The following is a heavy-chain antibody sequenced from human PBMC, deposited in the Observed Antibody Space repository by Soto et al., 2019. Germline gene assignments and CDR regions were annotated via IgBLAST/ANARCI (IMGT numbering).Heavy chain of an antibody. V-gene: IGHV3-48*01. CDR3: ARDPRYCSGGNCYSSYYYYYLDV. CDR2: ISSSSDTI. CDR1: GFIFSSYS. D-gene: IGHD2-15*01. Sequence: GGSLRLSCAASGFIFSSYSMNWVRQAPGKGLEWVSYISSSSDTIYYADSVKGRFTISRDNAKNSLYLQMNSLRAEDTAVYYCARDPRYCSGGNCYSSYYYYYLDVWGIGTTVTSP. J-gene: IGHJ6*03.